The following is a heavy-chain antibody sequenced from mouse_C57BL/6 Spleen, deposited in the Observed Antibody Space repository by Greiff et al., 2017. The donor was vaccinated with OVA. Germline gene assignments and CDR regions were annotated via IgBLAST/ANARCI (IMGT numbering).Heavy chain of an antibody. CDR2: IYPGAGDT. Sequence: QVQLQQSGPELVKPGASVKISCKASGYAFSSSWMNWVKQRPGKGLEWIGRIYPGAGDTNYNGKFKGKATLTADKATSTAYMQLSSLTSEDSAVYFCAREGGLRPYFDYWGQGTTLTVSS. D-gene: IGHD2-4*01. CDR3: AREGGLRPYFDY. CDR1: GYAFSSSW. J-gene: IGHJ2*01. V-gene: IGHV1-82*01.